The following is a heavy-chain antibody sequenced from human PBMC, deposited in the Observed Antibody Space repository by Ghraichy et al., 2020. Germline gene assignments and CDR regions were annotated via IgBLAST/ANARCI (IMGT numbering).Heavy chain of an antibody. J-gene: IGHJ6*02. Sequence: SVKVSCKASGGTFSSYAISWVRQAPGQGLEWMGGIIPIFGTANYAQKFQGRVTITADESTSTAYMELSSLRSEDTAVYYCARDLSYYDSPPYGMDVWGQGTTVTVSS. D-gene: IGHD3-22*01. CDR1: GGTFSSYA. V-gene: IGHV1-69*13. CDR3: ARDLSYYDSPPYGMDV. CDR2: IIPIFGTA.